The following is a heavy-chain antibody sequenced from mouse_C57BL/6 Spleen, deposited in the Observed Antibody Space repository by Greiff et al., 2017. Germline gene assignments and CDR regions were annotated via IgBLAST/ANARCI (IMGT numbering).Heavy chain of an antibody. CDR2: IRNKANGYTT. J-gene: IGHJ1*03. CDR1: GFTFTDYY. Sequence: EVKLVESGGGLVQPGGSLSLSCAASGFTFTDYYMSWVRQPPGKALEWLGFIRNKANGYTTEYSASVKGRFTISRDNSQSILYLQMNALRAEDSATYYCARYPRTGTGDFDVWGTGTTVTVSS. V-gene: IGHV7-3*01. D-gene: IGHD4-1*01. CDR3: ARYPRTGTGDFDV.